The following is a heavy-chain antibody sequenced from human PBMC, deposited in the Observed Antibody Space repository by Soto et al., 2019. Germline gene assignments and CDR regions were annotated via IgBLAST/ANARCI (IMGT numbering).Heavy chain of an antibody. V-gene: IGHV3-23*01. D-gene: IGHD5-12*01. CDR3: AKASIEYSASVDN. J-gene: IGHJ4*02. CDR1: GFSFSSYA. Sequence: DVQLLESGGGLVQPGGSLRLSCAASGFSFSSYAMVLVRQAPGKGLEWVAVMSARGGSSYVADSVKGRFTLSRDNSKKVLSLEMNSPRAEDTAIYFCAKASIEYSASVDNWGQGTLVVVSS. CDR2: MSARGGSS.